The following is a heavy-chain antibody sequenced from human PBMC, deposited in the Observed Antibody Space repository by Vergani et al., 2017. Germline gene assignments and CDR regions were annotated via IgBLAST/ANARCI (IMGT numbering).Heavy chain of an antibody. V-gene: IGHV1-2*02. J-gene: IGHJ5*02. Sequence: QVQLVQSGAEVKKPGASVKVSCKASGYTFTGYYMHWVRQAPGQGLGWMGWINPNSGCTNYAQQFQGRVTMTRDTSISTAYMELSRLRSDDTAVYYCAREGTYDANTENWFYPWGQGTLVNVSS. CDR3: AREGTYDANTENWFYP. CDR2: INPNSGCT. CDR1: GYTFTGYY. D-gene: IGHD3-22*01.